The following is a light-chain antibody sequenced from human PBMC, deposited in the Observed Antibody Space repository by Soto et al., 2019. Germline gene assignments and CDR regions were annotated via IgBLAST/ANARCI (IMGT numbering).Light chain of an antibody. CDR1: SGDVGGCNF. CDR3: CAYAGTSTLWL. V-gene: IGLV2-11*01. J-gene: IGLJ3*02. CDR2: DVN. Sequence: QSALTQPRSVSGSPGQSVTFSCTGTSGDVGGCNFVSWFQQHPGEAPKLMVYDVNKRPSGVPDRFSGSKSGNTASLTISGLQAEDEAVYYCCAYAGTSTLWLFGGGTQLTVL.